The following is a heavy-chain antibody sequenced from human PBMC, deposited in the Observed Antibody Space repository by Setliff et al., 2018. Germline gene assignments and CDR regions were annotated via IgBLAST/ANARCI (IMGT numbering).Heavy chain of an antibody. D-gene: IGHD1-26*01. V-gene: IGHV4-34*01. Sequence: SESLSLRLSCAASGFTFSSYAMSWIRQPPGKGLEWIGDINHSGSTNYNPSLKSRVTISVDTSKNQFSLKLSSVTAADTAVYYCARDGPGRGVDYWGQGTLVTVSS. CDR3: ARDGPGRGVDY. CDR1: GFTFSSYA. CDR2: INHSGST. J-gene: IGHJ4*02.